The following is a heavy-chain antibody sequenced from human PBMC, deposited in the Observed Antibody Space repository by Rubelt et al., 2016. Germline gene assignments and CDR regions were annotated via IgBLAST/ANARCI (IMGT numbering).Heavy chain of an antibody. V-gene: IGHV4-38-2*02. J-gene: IGHJ4*02. Sequence: QLQLQESGPGLVKPSETLSLTCTVSGYSISSGFYWGWIRQSPGKGLEWLGAISYSGQTYYNPSLKSRVTISLDTSKNQCSLKLNSVTAADTAVYYCARGQVATDYWGQGTLVTVSS. CDR2: ISYSGQT. D-gene: IGHD5-12*01. CDR3: ARGQVATDY. CDR1: GYSISSGFY.